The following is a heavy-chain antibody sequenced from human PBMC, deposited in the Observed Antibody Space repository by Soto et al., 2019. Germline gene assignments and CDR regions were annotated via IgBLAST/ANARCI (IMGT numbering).Heavy chain of an antibody. D-gene: IGHD1-1*01. J-gene: IGHJ6*02. Sequence: EVQLVESGVGLVQPGGSLKLSCVASGFSFSDSAMHWVRQASGKGLEWVGRIRSKDICYATEYAVSVQGRFTISRDDSKITAYLQMNSLKTEDTAVYYCVRASWKYYYYGMDIWGQGTTVTVSS. CDR2: IRSKDICYAT. CDR3: VRASWKYYYYGMDI. V-gene: IGHV3-73*02. CDR1: GFSFSDSA.